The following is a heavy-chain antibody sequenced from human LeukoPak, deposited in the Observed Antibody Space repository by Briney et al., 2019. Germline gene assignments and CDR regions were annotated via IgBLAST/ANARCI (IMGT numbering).Heavy chain of an antibody. J-gene: IGHJ5*02. Sequence: SLKVSCKTTGGTLSNYPISWVRRAPGQGLEWMGGIMPIFGTAHYAEKFQASVTITADESTSTVFMELRSLKSEDTAVYYCARGPEIEVAGTTFGEYKWFHPWGQGTLITVSS. CDR1: GGTLSNYP. CDR2: IMPIFGTA. V-gene: IGHV1-69*01. CDR3: ARGPEIEVAGTTFGEYKWFHP. D-gene: IGHD6-19*01.